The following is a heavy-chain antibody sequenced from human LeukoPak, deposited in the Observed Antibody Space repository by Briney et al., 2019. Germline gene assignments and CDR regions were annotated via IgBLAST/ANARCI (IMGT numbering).Heavy chain of an antibody. D-gene: IGHD2-2*01. J-gene: IGHJ4*02. CDR2: VDPEDGET. CDR1: GYTFTDYY. V-gene: IGHV1-69-2*01. CDR3: ARGEMDCSSTSCYVYYFDY. Sequence: ASVKVSCKVSGYTFTDYYMHWVQQAPGKGLEWMGLVDPEDGETIYAEKFQGRVTITADTSTDTAYMELSSLRSEDTAVYYCARGEMDCSSTSCYVYYFDYWGQGTLVTVSS.